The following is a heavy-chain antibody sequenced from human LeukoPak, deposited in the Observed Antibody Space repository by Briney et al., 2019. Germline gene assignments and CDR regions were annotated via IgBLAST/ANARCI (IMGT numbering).Heavy chain of an antibody. CDR3: ARRDIVVVPAAMNMYYYGMDV. D-gene: IGHD2-2*01. V-gene: IGHV1-46*01. CDR1: GYTFTSYY. Sequence: ASVKVSCKASGYTFTSYYIHWVRQAPGQGLEWMGIINPSGGSTSYAQKFQGRVTITADESTSTAYMELSSLRSEDTAVYYCARRDIVVVPAAMNMYYYGMDVWGQGTTVTVSS. CDR2: INPSGGST. J-gene: IGHJ6*02.